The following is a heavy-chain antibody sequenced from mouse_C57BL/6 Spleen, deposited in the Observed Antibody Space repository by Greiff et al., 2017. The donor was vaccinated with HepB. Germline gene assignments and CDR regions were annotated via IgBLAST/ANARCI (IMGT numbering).Heavy chain of an antibody. CDR2: INPSSGYT. CDR1: GYTFTSYT. J-gene: IGHJ3*01. CDR3: ARRNYDYAWFAY. V-gene: IGHV1-4*01. D-gene: IGHD2-4*01. Sequence: QVQLQQSGAELARPGASVKMSCKASGYTFTSYTMHWVKQRPGQGLEWIGYINPSSGYTKYNQKFKDKATLTADKSASTAYMQLSSLTSEDSAVYYCARRNYDYAWFAYWGQGTLVTVSA.